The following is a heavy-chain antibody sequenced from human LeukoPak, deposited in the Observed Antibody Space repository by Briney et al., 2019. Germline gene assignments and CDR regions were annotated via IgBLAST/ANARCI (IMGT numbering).Heavy chain of an antibody. V-gene: IGHV1-46*01. J-gene: IGHJ4*02. CDR3: ARPATYYYDSSGYYDLDY. Sequence: ASVKVSCKASGYTFTSYYMHWVRQAPGQGLEWMGIINPSGGSTSYAQKFQGRVTMTRDTSTSTVYMELSSLRSEDTAVYYCARPATYYYDSSGYYDLDYWGQGTLVTVSS. D-gene: IGHD3-22*01. CDR2: INPSGGST. CDR1: GYTFTSYY.